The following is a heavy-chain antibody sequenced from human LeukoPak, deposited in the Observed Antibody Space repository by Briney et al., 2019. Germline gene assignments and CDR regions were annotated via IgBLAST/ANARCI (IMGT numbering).Heavy chain of an antibody. Sequence: GASVKVSCKASGGTFSTYGISWVRQAPGQGLEWMGRIIPFLGIPNYAQKFQGRVTITADKSTSTAYMELSSLRSEDTAVYYCARTGGNDYGDHEGWFDPWGQGTLVTVSS. CDR2: IIPFLGIP. CDR3: ARTGGNDYGDHEGWFDP. CDR1: GGTFSTYG. D-gene: IGHD4-17*01. V-gene: IGHV1-69*04. J-gene: IGHJ5*02.